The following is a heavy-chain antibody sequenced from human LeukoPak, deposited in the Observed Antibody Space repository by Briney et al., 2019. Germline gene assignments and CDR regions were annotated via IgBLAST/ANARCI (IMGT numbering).Heavy chain of an antibody. V-gene: IGHV4-39*01. Sequence: KPSETLSLTCSVSGDSVSRSDSYWDWIRQPPGKGLEWIGTIYYSGRTYYSPSLKSRVTMSVAPSNNQFSLNLRSVTAADTALYYCARRRYYDGSGYLEWGQGTLLSVSS. D-gene: IGHD3-22*01. CDR1: GDSVSRSDSY. CDR3: ARRRYYDGSGYLE. CDR2: IYYSGRT. J-gene: IGHJ1*01.